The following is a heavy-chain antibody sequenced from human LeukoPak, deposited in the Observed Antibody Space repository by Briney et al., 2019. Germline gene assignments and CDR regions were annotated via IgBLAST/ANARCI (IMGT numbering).Heavy chain of an antibody. CDR3: AKSGIAIFGVVISLTFDY. CDR2: ISGTDGRT. V-gene: IGHV3-23*01. Sequence: WVRQSPGKGLEWVSGISGTDGRTYYADSVKGRFTISRDNSKNTLYLQMNSLRAEDTAVYYCAKSGIAIFGVVISLTFDYWGQGTLVTVSS. D-gene: IGHD3-3*01. J-gene: IGHJ4*02.